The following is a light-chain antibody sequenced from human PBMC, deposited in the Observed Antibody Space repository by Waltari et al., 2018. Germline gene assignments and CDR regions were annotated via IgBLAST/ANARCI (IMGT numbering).Light chain of an antibody. CDR3: QVSDSKNDHVV. CDR2: DDA. J-gene: IGLJ2*01. CDR1: NIGSNS. V-gene: IGLV3-21*02. Sequence: SYVLTQPPSVSVAPGQTARIPWAGDNIGSNSIHWYQQRPGQAPLLVIYDDADRPSGIPERFTGGNSGNTATLAISRVEVGDEADYYCQVSDSKNDHVVFGGGTRLTVL.